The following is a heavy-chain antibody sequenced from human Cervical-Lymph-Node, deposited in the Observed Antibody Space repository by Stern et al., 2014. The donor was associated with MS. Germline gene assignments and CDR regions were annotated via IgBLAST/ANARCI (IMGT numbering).Heavy chain of an antibody. J-gene: IGHJ6*02. CDR1: GFTFSTYW. Sequence: EVQLVESGGGLLQPGGSLRLSCGASGFTFSTYWMHWVRQGPGKGLEWVSRINSSRSSTSYTDSVRGRFTISRDNAKNTVDLQMTSLRAEDTAVYYCARSSGASGDAMDVWGQGTTVTVSS. V-gene: IGHV3-74*02. CDR3: ARSSGASGDAMDV. CDR2: INSSRSST. D-gene: IGHD2-15*01.